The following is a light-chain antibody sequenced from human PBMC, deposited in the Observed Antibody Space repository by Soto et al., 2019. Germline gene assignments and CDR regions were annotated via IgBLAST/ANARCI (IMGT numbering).Light chain of an antibody. J-gene: IGKJ1*01. V-gene: IGKV3-15*01. Sequence: ILITQSPATFSVSPGESATLSCRASQNIYYNVAWYQQRPGQAPRPLIYRAATRAPGVPARFSGSGSGTEFTLTIISLQPEDFTVYSCLQYHNLWAFGQGTKVDIK. CDR2: RAA. CDR1: QNIYYN. CDR3: LQYHNLWA.